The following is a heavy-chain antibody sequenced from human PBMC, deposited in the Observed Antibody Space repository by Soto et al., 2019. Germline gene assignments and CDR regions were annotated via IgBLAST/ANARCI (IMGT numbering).Heavy chain of an antibody. D-gene: IGHD3-10*01. CDR1: RFTFSSYG. Sequence: QVQLVESGGGVVQPGRSLRLSCAASRFTFSSYGMQWVRQAPGKGLEWVAVIWYDGSKKYYADSVKGRFTISRDNSKNTLYLQMNSLRAEDTAVYYCGAGAYFFDYWGQGTLVTVSS. V-gene: IGHV3-33*01. CDR3: GAGAYFFDY. J-gene: IGHJ4*02. CDR2: IWYDGSKK.